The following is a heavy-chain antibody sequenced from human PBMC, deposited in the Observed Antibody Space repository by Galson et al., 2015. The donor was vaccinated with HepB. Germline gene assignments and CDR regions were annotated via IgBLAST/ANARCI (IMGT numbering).Heavy chain of an antibody. CDR2: INTNTGNP. CDR1: GYTFTSYD. D-gene: IGHD3-10*01. CDR3: ARDARSLWFGTDYSGMDV. Sequence: SVKVSCKASGYTFTSYDINWVRQAPGQGLEWMGWINTNTGNPTYAQGFTGRFVFSLDTSVSTTYLQISSLKAEDTAVYYCARDARSLWFGTDYSGMDVWGQGTTVTVSS. V-gene: IGHV7-4-1*02. J-gene: IGHJ6*02.